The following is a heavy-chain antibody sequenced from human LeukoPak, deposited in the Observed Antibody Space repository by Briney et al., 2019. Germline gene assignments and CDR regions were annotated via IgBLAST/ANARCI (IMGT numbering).Heavy chain of an antibody. CDR3: AILAAAGPGYYYYYYMDV. J-gene: IGHJ6*03. CDR1: GYTFTSYD. Sequence: ASVTVSCKASGYTFTSYDINWVRQATGQGLEWMGWMNPNSGNTGYAQKFQGRVTITRNTSISTAYMELSSLRSEDTAVYYCAILAAAGPGYYYYYYMDVWGKGTTVTVSS. V-gene: IGHV1-8*03. D-gene: IGHD6-13*01. CDR2: MNPNSGNT.